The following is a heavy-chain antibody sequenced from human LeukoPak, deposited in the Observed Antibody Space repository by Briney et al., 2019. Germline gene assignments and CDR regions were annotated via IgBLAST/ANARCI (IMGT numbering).Heavy chain of an antibody. CDR1: GYSFTSYW. D-gene: IGHD1-26*01. V-gene: IGHV5-51*01. CDR2: IYPGDSDI. Sequence: GESLKISCKGSGYSFTSYWIGWVRQMPGKGLEWMGIIYPGDSDIRYRSSFQGQVTISADKSISTAYLQWSSLKASDTAMYYCASAQVGGNGAFDIWGQGTMVTVSS. CDR3: ASAQVGGNGAFDI. J-gene: IGHJ3*02.